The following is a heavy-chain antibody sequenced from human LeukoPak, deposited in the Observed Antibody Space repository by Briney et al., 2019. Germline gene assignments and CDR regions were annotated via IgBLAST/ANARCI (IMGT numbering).Heavy chain of an antibody. D-gene: IGHD3-22*01. CDR2: ISAYNGNT. CDR3: ARDREVDSTGYYYPGWFDP. J-gene: IGHJ5*02. V-gene: IGHV1-18*01. Sequence: ASVKVSCKASGYTFTIYGISWVRQAPGQGLEWMGWISAYNGNTNYAQTLQDRVTMTTDTSTSTAYMELRSLRSDDTAVYYCARDREVDSTGYYYPGWFDPLGQGTLVTVSS. CDR1: GYTFTIYG.